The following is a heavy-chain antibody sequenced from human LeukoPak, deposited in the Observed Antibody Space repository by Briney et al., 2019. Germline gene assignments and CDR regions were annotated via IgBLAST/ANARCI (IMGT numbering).Heavy chain of an antibody. J-gene: IGHJ4*02. CDR2: INPNSGGT. CDR1: GYTFTGYY. V-gene: IGHV1-2*02. Sequence: ASVKVSCKASGYTFTGYYMHWVRQAPGQGLEWMGWINPNSGGTNYAQKFQGRVTMTRDTSISTAYMELSRLRSDDTAVYYCARGDFWSGYRGPRRRGHFDYWGQGTLVTVSS. CDR3: ARGDFWSGYRGPRRRGHFDY. D-gene: IGHD3-3*01.